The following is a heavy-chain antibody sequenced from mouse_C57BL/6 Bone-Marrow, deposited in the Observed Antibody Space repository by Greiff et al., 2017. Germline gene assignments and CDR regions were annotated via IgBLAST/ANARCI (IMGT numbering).Heavy chain of an antibody. Sequence: EVKLVESGGGLVKPGGSLKLSCAASGFTFSSYTMSWVRQTPEKRLEWVATISGGGGNTYYPASVKGRFTISRYKAKNTLYMQMSSLRSEDTAVYYCAALPGFAYWGQGTLVTVSA. V-gene: IGHV5-9*04. J-gene: IGHJ3*01. CDR3: AALPGFAY. CDR1: GFTFSSYT. CDR2: ISGGGGNT.